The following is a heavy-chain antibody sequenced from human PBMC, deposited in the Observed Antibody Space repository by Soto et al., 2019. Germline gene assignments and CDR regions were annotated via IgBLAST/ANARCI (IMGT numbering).Heavy chain of an antibody. CDR1: GASISSGDYA. V-gene: IGHV4-30-2*01. CDR3: ARGDKNNDYYFDH. D-gene: IGHD3-16*01. CDR2: IYNNGGS. Sequence: SETLSLTCVVSGASISSGDYAWNWVRQPPGKGLEWLGYIYNNGGSYYNPSLKSRVTISLDRSQNHFSLRLNSATAADTALYFCARGDKNNDYYFDHWGQGTLVTVSS. J-gene: IGHJ4*02.